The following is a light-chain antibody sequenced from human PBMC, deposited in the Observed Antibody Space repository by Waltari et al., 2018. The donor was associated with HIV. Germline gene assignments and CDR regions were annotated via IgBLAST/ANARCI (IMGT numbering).Light chain of an antibody. CDR2: EDK. Sequence: NFMLTQPHSLSESPGKTVTISCTRSSGNIASYFVQWYQPRPGSSPTTVKYEDKRRPSGVPERFSGSIDTSSNSASLTISGLETEDEADYYCQSYYLNNVVFGGGTKLTVL. CDR1: SGNIASYF. V-gene: IGLV6-57*01. J-gene: IGLJ2*01. CDR3: QSYYLNNVV.